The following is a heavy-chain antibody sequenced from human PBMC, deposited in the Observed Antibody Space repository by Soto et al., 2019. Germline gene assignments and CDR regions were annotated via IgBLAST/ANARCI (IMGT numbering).Heavy chain of an antibody. CDR2: IYYSGST. J-gene: IGHJ4*02. D-gene: IGHD4-17*01. Sequence: SETLSLTCTVSGGSISSYYWSWIRQPPGKGLEWIGYIYYSGSTNYNPSLKSRVTISVDTSKNQFSLKLSSVTAADTAVYYCARSGTLLDGDYLRYWGQGTLVTVSS. CDR3: ARSGTLLDGDYLRY. V-gene: IGHV4-59*08. CDR1: GGSISSYY.